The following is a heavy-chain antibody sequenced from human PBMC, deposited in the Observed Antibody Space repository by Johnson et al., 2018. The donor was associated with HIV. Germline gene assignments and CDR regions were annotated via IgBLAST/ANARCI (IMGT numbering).Heavy chain of an antibody. V-gene: IGHV3-30*18. J-gene: IGHJ3*02. CDR3: AKDRTGAYSGSYYVIGDAFDI. CDR1: GFTFSSYD. CDR2: ISYDGSNN. D-gene: IGHD1-26*01. Sequence: QVQLVESGGGVVQPGRSLRLSCAASGFTFSSYDMHWVRQAPGEGLEWVAVISYDGSNNYYPDSVKGRFTISRDNSKNTLYLQVTSLRAEDTAVYYCAKDRTGAYSGSYYVIGDAFDIWGQGTMVTVSS.